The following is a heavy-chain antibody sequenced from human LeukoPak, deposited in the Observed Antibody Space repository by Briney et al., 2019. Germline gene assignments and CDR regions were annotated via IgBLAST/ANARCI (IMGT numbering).Heavy chain of an antibody. CDR2: ISGSGGST. V-gene: IGHV3-23*01. CDR1: GFTFSSYG. J-gene: IGHJ1*01. D-gene: IGHD3-22*01. Sequence: PGGTLRLSCAASGFTFSSYGMSWVRQAPGKGLEWVSAISGSGGSTYYADSVKGRFTISRDNSKNTLYLQMNSLRAEDTAVYYCARDDYYDSSGYYTLWGQGTLVIVSS. CDR3: ARDDYYDSSGYYTL.